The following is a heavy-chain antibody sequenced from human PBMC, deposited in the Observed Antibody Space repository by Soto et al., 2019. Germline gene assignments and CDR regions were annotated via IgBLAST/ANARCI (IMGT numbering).Heavy chain of an antibody. D-gene: IGHD6-13*01. Sequence: SETLSLTCSVSGGSISSSNYYWAWIRQPPGKGLEWIGGIYHTGETYYNPSLTPRVTLSVDTSKNQFSLILNSVTAADTAVYYCARHYTNSWWSDYWGQGSLVTVSS. V-gene: IGHV4-39*01. CDR2: IYHTGET. J-gene: IGHJ4*02. CDR1: GGSISSSNYY. CDR3: ARHYTNSWWSDY.